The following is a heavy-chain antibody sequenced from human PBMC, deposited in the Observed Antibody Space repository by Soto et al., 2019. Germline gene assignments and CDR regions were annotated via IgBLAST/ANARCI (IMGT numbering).Heavy chain of an antibody. V-gene: IGHV3-30*03. D-gene: IGHD3-10*01. Sequence: QVQLVESGGGVVQPGRSLRLSCAASGFTFSSYVIHWVRQTPGKGLEWVAFISRDGSNEYYADSVKGRFTISRDNSKNTLYLQMTSLRAEDTAVYYCARDDERGSDCDLGYWGQGTLVTVSS. CDR2: ISRDGSNE. J-gene: IGHJ4*02. CDR3: ARDDERGSDCDLGY. CDR1: GFTFSSYV.